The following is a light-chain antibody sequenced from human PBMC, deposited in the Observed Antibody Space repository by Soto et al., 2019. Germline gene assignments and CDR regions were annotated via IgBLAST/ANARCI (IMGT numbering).Light chain of an antibody. V-gene: IGKV3-15*01. J-gene: IGKJ1*01. CDR1: LSVGSS. CDR2: AAS. CDR3: QQYNNWRT. Sequence: EIVMTQSPATLSVSPGESATLSCRASLSVGSSLAWFQQKPGQAPRLIIHAASTRATGIPARFSGSGFGTEFTLPISSLQSEDFAVYYCQQYNNWRTFGQGTKVEIK.